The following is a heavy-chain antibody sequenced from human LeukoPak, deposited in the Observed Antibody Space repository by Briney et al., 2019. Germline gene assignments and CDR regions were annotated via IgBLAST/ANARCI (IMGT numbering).Heavy chain of an antibody. D-gene: IGHD3-16*01. CDR3: ARETSQKGAHYMDV. Sequence: SETLSLTCTVSGGSISSYYWSWIRQPPGKGLEWIGYIYYSGSTNYNPSLKSRATISVDTSKNQFSLKLSSVTAADTAVYYCARETSQKGAHYMDVWGKGTTVTIPS. J-gene: IGHJ6*03. CDR1: GGSISSYY. CDR2: IYYSGST. V-gene: IGHV4-59*01.